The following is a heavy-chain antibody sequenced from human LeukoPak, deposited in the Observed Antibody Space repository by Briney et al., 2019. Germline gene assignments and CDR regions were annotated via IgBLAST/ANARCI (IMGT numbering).Heavy chain of an antibody. D-gene: IGHD3-10*01. V-gene: IGHV1-18*01. CDR2: ISAYNGNT. J-gene: IGHJ4*02. CDR1: VYTFTSYG. Sequence: ASVTVSFKACVYTFTSYGISWVRQAPGQGLEWMGWISAYNGNTNYAQNLQGRVTMTTDTSTSTAYMELRSLRSDDTAVYYCARRDYGSGSYADLDYWGQGTLVTAS. CDR3: ARRDYGSGSYADLDY.